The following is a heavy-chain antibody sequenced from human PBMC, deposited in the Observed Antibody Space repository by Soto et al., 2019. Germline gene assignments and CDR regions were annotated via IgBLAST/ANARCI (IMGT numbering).Heavy chain of an antibody. Sequence: ASVKVSCKASGYTFTSYYMHWVRQAPGQGLEWMGIINPSGGSTSYAQKFQGRVTMTRDTSTSIVYMELSSLRSEDTAVYYCARELCQYLSGCQYYYYYYGMDVWGQGTTVTVSS. CDR1: GYTFTSYY. CDR3: ARELCQYLSGCQYYYYYYGMDV. D-gene: IGHD6-19*01. V-gene: IGHV1-46*01. CDR2: INPSGGST. J-gene: IGHJ6*02.